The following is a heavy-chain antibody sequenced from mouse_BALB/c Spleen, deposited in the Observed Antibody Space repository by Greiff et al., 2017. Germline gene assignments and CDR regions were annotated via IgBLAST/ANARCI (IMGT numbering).Heavy chain of an antibody. CDR2: ISSGGSYT. CDR1: GFTFSSYT. J-gene: IGHJ2*01. V-gene: IGHV5-6-4*01. Sequence: EVQGVESGGGLVKPGGSLKLSCAASGFTFSSYTMSWVRQTPEKRLEWVATISSGGSYTYYPDSVKGRFTISRDNAKNTLYLQMSSLKSEDTAMYYCTRDSYGFDYWGQGTTLTVSS. CDR3: TRDSYGFDY. D-gene: IGHD1-1*01.